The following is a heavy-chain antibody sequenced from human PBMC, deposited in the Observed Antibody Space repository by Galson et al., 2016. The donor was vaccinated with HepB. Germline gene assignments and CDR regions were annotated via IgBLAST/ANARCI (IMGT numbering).Heavy chain of an antibody. V-gene: IGHV3-15*04. J-gene: IGHJ1*01. Sequence: SLRLSCAASGFTLPDAWMNWVRQAPGKGLEWVGRIGTKSGGTSTDYAAPVRVRFTVTRADAKNTLYLQLTSLEIEDRGVYYCIHYGGSWHWGQGALVTVSS. CDR2: IGTKSGGTST. D-gene: IGHD2-15*01. CDR3: IHYGGSWH. CDR1: GFTLPDAW.